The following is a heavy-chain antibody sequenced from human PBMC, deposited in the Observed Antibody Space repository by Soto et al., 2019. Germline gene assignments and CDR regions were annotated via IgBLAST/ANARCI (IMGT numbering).Heavy chain of an antibody. CDR3: AKDIGTGYSSSWYTDAFDI. J-gene: IGHJ3*02. CDR2: ISWNSGSI. D-gene: IGHD6-13*01. CDR1: GFTFDDYA. V-gene: IGHV3-9*01. Sequence: GGSLRLSCAASGFTFDDYAMHWVRQAPGKGLEWVSGISWNSGSIGYADSVKGRFTISRDNAKNSLYLQMNSLRAEDTALYYCAKDIGTGYSSSWYTDAFDIRGQGTLVTVSS.